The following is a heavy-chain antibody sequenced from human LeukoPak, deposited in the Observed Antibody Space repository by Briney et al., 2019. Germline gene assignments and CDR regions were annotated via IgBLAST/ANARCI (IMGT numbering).Heavy chain of an antibody. D-gene: IGHD3-10*01. J-gene: IGHJ3*02. Sequence: GGSLRLSCAASGFSFSSSWMSWVRQAPGKGLEWVANIKQDGSEKYYVDSEKGRFTISRDNDNNSLYLQMNSLRAEDTAVYYCARVSSGAFDIWGQGTMVTVSS. V-gene: IGHV3-7*05. CDR3: ARVSSGAFDI. CDR2: IKQDGSEK. CDR1: GFSFSSSW.